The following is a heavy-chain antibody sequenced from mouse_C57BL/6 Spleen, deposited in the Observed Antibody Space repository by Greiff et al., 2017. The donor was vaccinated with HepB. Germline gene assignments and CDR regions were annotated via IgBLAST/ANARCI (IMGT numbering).Heavy chain of an antibody. D-gene: IGHD2-4*01. CDR2: ISDGGSYT. CDR3: ARDYDYDGDAMDY. J-gene: IGHJ4*01. CDR1: GFTFSSYA. Sequence: EVQVVESGGGLVKPGGSLKLSCAASGFTFSSYAMSWVRQTPEKRLEWVATISDGGSYTYYPDNVKGRFTISRDNAKNNLYLQMSHLKSEDTAMYYCARDYDYDGDAMDYWGQGTSVTVSS. V-gene: IGHV5-4*01.